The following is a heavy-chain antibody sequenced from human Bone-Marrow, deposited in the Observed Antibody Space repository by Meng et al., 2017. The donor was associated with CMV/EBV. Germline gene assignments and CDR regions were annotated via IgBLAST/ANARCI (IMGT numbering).Heavy chain of an antibody. CDR3: AHRLNYYGSGSYYNDDAFDI. D-gene: IGHD3-10*01. CDR2: IYWNDDE. Sequence: SGPTLVKPTQTLTLTCTFSGFSLSTSGVGVGWIRQPPGKALEWLALIYWNDDERYSPSLESRLTMTKDTSKNQVVLTMTNMDPVDTATYYCAHRLNYYGSGSYYNDDAFDIWGQGTMVTVSS. J-gene: IGHJ3*02. V-gene: IGHV2-5*01. CDR1: GFSLSTSGVG.